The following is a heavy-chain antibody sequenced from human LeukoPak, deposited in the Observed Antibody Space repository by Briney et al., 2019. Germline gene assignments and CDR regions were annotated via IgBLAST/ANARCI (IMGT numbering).Heavy chain of an antibody. D-gene: IGHD6-19*01. Sequence: GGSLRLSCAASGFTFSSYGMHWVRQAPGKGLEWVAVIWYDGSNKYYADSVKGRFTISRDNSKNTLYLQMNSLRAEDTAVYYCAKDDRGSGWPTYYYYYGMDVWGQGTTVTVSS. CDR3: AKDDRGSGWPTYYYYYGMDV. J-gene: IGHJ6*02. V-gene: IGHV3-33*06. CDR1: GFTFSSYG. CDR2: IWYDGSNK.